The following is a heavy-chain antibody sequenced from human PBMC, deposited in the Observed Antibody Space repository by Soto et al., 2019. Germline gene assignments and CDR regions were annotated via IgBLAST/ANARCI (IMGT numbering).Heavy chain of an antibody. CDR3: GRGAVLRFLEWLSSGVWFDP. J-gene: IGHJ5*02. CDR2: TIPIFGTA. CDR1: GGTFSSYA. Sequence: SVKVSCKASGGTFSSYAISWVRQAPGQGLEWMGGTIPIFGTANYAQKFQGRVTITADKSTSTAYMELSSLRSEDTAVYYCGRGAVLRFLEWLSSGVWFDPWGQGTLFTVSS. D-gene: IGHD3-3*01. V-gene: IGHV1-69*06.